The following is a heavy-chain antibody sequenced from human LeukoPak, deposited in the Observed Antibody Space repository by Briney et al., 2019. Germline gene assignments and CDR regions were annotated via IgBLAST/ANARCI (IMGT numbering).Heavy chain of an antibody. CDR2: INSDGSST. CDR1: GFIFSTYW. CDR3: ARASYDFWSGYLGNLDY. Sequence: GGSLRLSCAASGFIFSTYWMHWVRQGPGKGLVWVSRINSDGSSTNYADSVKGRFTISRDNAKNTLYLQMNSLRAEDAAVYYCARASYDFWSGYLGNLDYWGQGTLVTVSS. D-gene: IGHD3-3*01. V-gene: IGHV3-74*01. J-gene: IGHJ4*02.